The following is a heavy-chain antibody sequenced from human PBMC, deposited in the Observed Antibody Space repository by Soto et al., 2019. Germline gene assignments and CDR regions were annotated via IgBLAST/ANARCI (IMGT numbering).Heavy chain of an antibody. CDR3: AGTYYSFRSGRAAFFYP. V-gene: IGHV4-34*01. Sequence: QVHLQQWGAGLLKPSETLSLTCAVYGGSISGYYWSWIRQLPGKGLEWIGEINHSGSTNYNPSLMSRVTKSLHTSNTQYSLTLISVALSVTDVSYLAGTYYSFRSGRAAFFYPWCQGTLVTVSS. D-gene: IGHD3-3*01. CDR1: GGSISGYY. J-gene: IGHJ5*02. CDR2: INHSGST.